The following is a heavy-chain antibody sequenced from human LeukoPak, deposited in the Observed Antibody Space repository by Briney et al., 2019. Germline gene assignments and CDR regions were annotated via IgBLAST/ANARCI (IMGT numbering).Heavy chain of an antibody. CDR1: GGSISSYY. CDR3: ARENSRRRIEAKTNWFDP. V-gene: IGHV4-59*01. Sequence: PSETLSLTCTVSGGSISSYYWSWIRQPPGKGLEWIGYIYYSGSTNYNPSLKSRVTISVDTSKNQFSLKLSSVTAADTAVYYCARENSRRRIEAKTNWFDPWGQGTLVTVSS. CDR2: IYYSGST. J-gene: IGHJ5*02. D-gene: IGHD3-22*01.